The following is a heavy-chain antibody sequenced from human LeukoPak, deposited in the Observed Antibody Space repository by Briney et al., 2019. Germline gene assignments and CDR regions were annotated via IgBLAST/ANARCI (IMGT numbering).Heavy chain of an antibody. V-gene: IGHV3-48*01. CDR2: ISSSSSTM. CDR3: ATDRGGYFDL. J-gene: IGHJ4*02. CDR1: GFTFSTCS. D-gene: IGHD2-15*01. Sequence: GGSLRLSCAASGFTFSTCSMNWVRLAPGKGLEWISDISSSSSTMHYADSVKGRFTISRDNAKNSLYLQMNSLRAEDTAVYYCATDRGGYFDLWGQGTLVTVSS.